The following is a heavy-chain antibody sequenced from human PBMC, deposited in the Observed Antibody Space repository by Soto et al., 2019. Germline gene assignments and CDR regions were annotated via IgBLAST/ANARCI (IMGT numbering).Heavy chain of an antibody. V-gene: IGHV4-59*08. J-gene: IGHJ3*02. CDR3: ATISGRGAFDS. CDR2: IYYSGST. Sequence: SETLSLTCTVSGGSISSYYWSWIRQPPGKGLEWIGYIYYSGSTNYNPTLKSRVTISVDTSKNQFSLKLSSVTAADTAVYYCATISGRGAFDSWGQGTMVTVSS. CDR1: GGSISSYY. D-gene: IGHD3-10*01.